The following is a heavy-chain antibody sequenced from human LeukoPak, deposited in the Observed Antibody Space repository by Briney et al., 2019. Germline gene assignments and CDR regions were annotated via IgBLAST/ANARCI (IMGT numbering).Heavy chain of an antibody. Sequence: ASETLSLTCAVYGGSFSGYYWSWIRQPPGKGLEWIGEINHSGSTNYNPSLKSRVTISVDTSKNQFSLKLSSVTAADTAVYYCARVHYYDSSGPVDYWGQGTLVTVSS. V-gene: IGHV4-34*01. J-gene: IGHJ4*02. CDR3: ARVHYYDSSGPVDY. D-gene: IGHD3-22*01. CDR1: GGSFSGYY. CDR2: INHSGST.